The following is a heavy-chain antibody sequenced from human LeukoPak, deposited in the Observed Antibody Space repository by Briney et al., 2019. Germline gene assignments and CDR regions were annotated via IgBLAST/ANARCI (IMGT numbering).Heavy chain of an antibody. CDR2: ISYDGSNK. CDR1: GFTFSSYA. Sequence: GGSLRLSCAASGFTFSSYAMHWVRQAPGKGLEWVAVISYDGSNKYYADSVKGRFTISRDNSKNTLYLQMNSLRAEDTAVYYRARDSRGIVVVPAATNGNWFDPWGQGTLVTVSS. D-gene: IGHD2-2*01. CDR3: ARDSRGIVVVPAATNGNWFDP. V-gene: IGHV3-30*04. J-gene: IGHJ5*02.